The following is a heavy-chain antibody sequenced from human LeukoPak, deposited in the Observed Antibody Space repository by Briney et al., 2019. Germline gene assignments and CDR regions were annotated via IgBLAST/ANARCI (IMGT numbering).Heavy chain of an antibody. V-gene: IGHV3-30-3*01. CDR1: GFTFSSYA. D-gene: IGHD1-26*01. Sequence: GGSLRLSCAASGFTFSSYAMHWVRQAPGKGLEWVAVISYDGSNKYYADSVKGRFTISRDNSKNTLYLQMNSLRAEDTAVYYCARDLYGGSYPYYFDYWGQGTLVTVSS. CDR2: ISYDGSNK. CDR3: ARDLYGGSYPYYFDY. J-gene: IGHJ4*02.